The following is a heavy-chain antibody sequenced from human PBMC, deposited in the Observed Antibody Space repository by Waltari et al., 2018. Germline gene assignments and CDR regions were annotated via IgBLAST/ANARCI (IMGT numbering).Heavy chain of an antibody. CDR3: ARAKGYGAFDI. J-gene: IGHJ3*02. CDR2: INHSGST. CDR1: GGSFSGYY. D-gene: IGHD1-1*01. V-gene: IGHV4-34*01. Sequence: QVQLQQWGAGLLKPSETLSLTCAVYGGSFSGYYWSGIRQPPGKGLEWIGEINHSGSTNYNPSLKSRVTISVDTSKNQFSLKLSSVTAADTAVYYCARAKGYGAFDIWGQGTMVTVSS.